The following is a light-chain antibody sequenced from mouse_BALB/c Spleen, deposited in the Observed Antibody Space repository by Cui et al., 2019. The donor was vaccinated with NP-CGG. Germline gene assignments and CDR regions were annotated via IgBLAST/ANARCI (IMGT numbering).Light chain of an antibody. Sequence: QAVATQESALTTSPGETVTLTCRSNTGAVTTSNYASWVQEKPDHLFTGLIGGTNNRPPGVPARFSGSLIGDKAALTITGAQTEDEAIYFCALWYSNHWVFGGGTKLTVL. CDR3: ALWYSNHWV. V-gene: IGLV1*01. J-gene: IGLJ1*01. CDR2: GTN. CDR1: TGAVTTSNY.